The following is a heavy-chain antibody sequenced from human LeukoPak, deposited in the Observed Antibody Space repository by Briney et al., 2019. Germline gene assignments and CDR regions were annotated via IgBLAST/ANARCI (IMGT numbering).Heavy chain of an antibody. Sequence: PGGSLRLSCAASGFTFSSYAMHWVRQAPGKGLEWVAVISYDGSNKYYADSVKGRFTISRDNSKNTLYLQMNSLRAEDTAVYYCAKAKGFYGDYVSDYWGQGTLVTVSS. V-gene: IGHV3-30*04. CDR2: ISYDGSNK. J-gene: IGHJ4*02. CDR3: AKAKGFYGDYVSDY. CDR1: GFTFSSYA. D-gene: IGHD4-17*01.